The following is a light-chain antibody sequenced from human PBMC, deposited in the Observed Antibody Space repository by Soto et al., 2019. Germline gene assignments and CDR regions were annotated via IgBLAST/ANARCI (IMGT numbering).Light chain of an antibody. CDR2: AAS. Sequence: EMTQSPPSLSASVGDRVTITCRASQSISDNLNWYQFQPGKAPKLLIYAASNLQTGVPSRCSGSASGADFALTISGLQPEDAASYSCQQCYGPPYALGRGPELQIK. CDR1: QSISDN. V-gene: IGKV1-39*01. J-gene: IGKJ2*01. CDR3: QQCYGPPYA.